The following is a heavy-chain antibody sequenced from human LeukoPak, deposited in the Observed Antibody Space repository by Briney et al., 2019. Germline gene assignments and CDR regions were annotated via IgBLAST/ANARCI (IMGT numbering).Heavy chain of an antibody. V-gene: IGHV3-21*01. CDR3: AKIGVSGHWYFDL. J-gene: IGHJ2*01. CDR1: ESTFSSFP. D-gene: IGHD5/OR15-5a*01. CDR2: ISSSGSHI. Sequence: PGGSLRLSCTASESTFSSFPMSWVRQAPGRGLEWISSISSSGSHIYYADSLKGRFTVSRDSAKNSLYVQMNILRAEDTAVYYCAKIGVSGHWYFDLWGRGTLVTVSS.